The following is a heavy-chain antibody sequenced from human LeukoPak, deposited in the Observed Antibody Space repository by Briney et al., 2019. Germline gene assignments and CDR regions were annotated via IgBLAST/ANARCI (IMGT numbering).Heavy chain of an antibody. J-gene: IGHJ4*02. Sequence: SETLSLTCAVYGGSFSGYYWSWIRQPPGKGLEWIGEINHSGSTNYNPSLKSRVTISVDTSKNQFSLKLSSVTAADTAVYYCARGYGSIRELMNWRQGTLVTVSS. CDR1: GGSFSGYY. CDR3: ARGYGSIRELMN. CDR2: INHSGST. D-gene: IGHD3-10*01. V-gene: IGHV4-34*01.